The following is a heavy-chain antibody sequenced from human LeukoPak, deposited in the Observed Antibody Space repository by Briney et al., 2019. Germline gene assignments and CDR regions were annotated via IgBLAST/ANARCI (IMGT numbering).Heavy chain of an antibody. V-gene: IGHV4-59*08. CDR2: IYYSGST. Sequence: PSETLSLTCTVSGGSISRYYWSLIRQPPGKGLEWIGYIYYSGSTNYNPSLKSRVTISVDTSKNQFSLKLSSVAAADTAVYYCARLTRDGYNSHFDYWGQGTLVTVSS. CDR1: GGSISRYY. CDR3: ARLTRDGYNSHFDY. J-gene: IGHJ4*02. D-gene: IGHD5-24*01.